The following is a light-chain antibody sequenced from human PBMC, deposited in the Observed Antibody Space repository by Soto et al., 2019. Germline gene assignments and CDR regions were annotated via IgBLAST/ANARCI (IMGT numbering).Light chain of an antibody. CDR1: SSDVGAYNY. Sequence: QSVLTQPRSVSGSPGQSGTISCTGTSSDVGAYNYVSGYQHHPGKAPKVMIYDVSERPSGVPDRFSGSKSDNKASLTISGLQAEDEADYYCCSYAGSYYWVFGGGTKVTVL. CDR3: CSYAGSYYWV. J-gene: IGLJ3*02. CDR2: DVS. V-gene: IGLV2-11*01.